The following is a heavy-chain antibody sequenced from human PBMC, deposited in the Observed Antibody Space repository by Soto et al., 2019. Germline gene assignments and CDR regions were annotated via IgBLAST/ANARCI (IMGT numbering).Heavy chain of an antibody. CDR1: GYTFTSYG. J-gene: IGHJ6*01. V-gene: IGHV1-18*04. D-gene: IGHD2-2*01. Sequence: QVQLVQSGAEVKKPGASVTVSCMASGYTFTSYGISWVRQAPGQGLEWMGWISGKTAKTNYAQNLQGRVTITTDTSTSTAYMELRSLRSDDTAVYYCARVPREIILVGMDVWGQGTTVTVSS. CDR3: ARVPREIILVGMDV. CDR2: ISGKTAKT.